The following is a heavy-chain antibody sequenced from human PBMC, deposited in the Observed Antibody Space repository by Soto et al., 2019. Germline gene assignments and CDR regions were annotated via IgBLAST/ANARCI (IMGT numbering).Heavy chain of an antibody. D-gene: IGHD6-13*01. J-gene: IGHJ4*02. CDR2: ISESGGST. Sequence: GGSLRLSCAASGGRFSYYAMSWVGQSPGKGLEWVSVISESGGSTHYADSVRGRFTVSRDNSKNSLSLRMNSLRDEDTAVYFCAKRSPYSSGWYSPIFDYWGQGALVTVSS. CDR1: GGRFSYYA. CDR3: AKRSPYSSGWYSPIFDY. V-gene: IGHV3-23*01.